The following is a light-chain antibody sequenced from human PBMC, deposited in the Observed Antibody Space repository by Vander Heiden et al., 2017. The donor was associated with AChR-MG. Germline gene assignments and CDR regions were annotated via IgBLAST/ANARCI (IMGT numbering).Light chain of an antibody. Sequence: EIVMTQSPATLSVSPGERATLSCRASQSVSSNLAWYQQKPGQAPRLLLYGASTRATGNPARCSGSGSGTEFTLTISSLQSEDFAVYYCQQYNNWPLTFGQGTKLEIK. J-gene: IGKJ2*01. V-gene: IGKV3-15*01. CDR3: QQYNNWPLT. CDR2: GAS. CDR1: QSVSSN.